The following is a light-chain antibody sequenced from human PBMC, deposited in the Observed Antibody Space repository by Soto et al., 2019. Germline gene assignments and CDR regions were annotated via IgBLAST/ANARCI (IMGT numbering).Light chain of an antibody. J-gene: IGLJ2*01. CDR3: QSYDSSLSSSV. CDR2: GNS. Sequence: QSVLTQPPSVSGAPGQRVTISFTGSSSNIGAGYDVHWYQQLPGTAPKLLISGNSNRPSGVPDRFSGSKSGTSASLAITGLQSEDEADYYCQSYDSSLSSSVFGGGTKLTAL. CDR1: SSNIGAGYD. V-gene: IGLV1-40*01.